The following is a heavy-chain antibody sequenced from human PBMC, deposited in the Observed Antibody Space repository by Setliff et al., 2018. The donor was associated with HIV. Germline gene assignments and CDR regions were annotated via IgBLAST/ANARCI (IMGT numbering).Heavy chain of an antibody. CDR2: IYTSGST. D-gene: IGHD3-3*01. V-gene: IGHV4-4*09. J-gene: IGHJ4*02. CDR1: GGSISTYY. Sequence: SETLSLTCTVSGGSISTYYWTWIRQPPGKGLEWIGYIYTSGSTSYNPSLKSRLTISLDTSKNQFSLKLNSVTAADTAVYYCARATRTIFGVVYFDYWGQGTLVTVSS. CDR3: ARATRTIFGVVYFDY.